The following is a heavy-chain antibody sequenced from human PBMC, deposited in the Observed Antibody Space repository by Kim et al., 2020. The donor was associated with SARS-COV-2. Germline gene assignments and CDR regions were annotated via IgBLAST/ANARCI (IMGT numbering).Heavy chain of an antibody. D-gene: IGHD2-2*01. V-gene: IGHV4-4*02. CDR2: IYHSGST. J-gene: IGHJ6*02. Sequence: SETLSLTCAVSGGSISSSNWWSWVRQPPGKGLEWIGEIYHSGSTNYNPSLKSRVTISVDKSKNQFSLKLSSVTAADTAVYYCARLLIVVVPAAQGYYYYGMDVWGQGTTVTVSS. CDR3: ARLLIVVVPAAQGYYYYGMDV. CDR1: GGSISSSNW.